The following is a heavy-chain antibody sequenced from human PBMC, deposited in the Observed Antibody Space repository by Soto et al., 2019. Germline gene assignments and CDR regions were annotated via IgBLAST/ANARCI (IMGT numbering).Heavy chain of an antibody. J-gene: IGHJ6*03. V-gene: IGHV1-69*02. CDR3: ARQVATTIDYYYYMDV. CDR1: GGTFSSYT. Sequence: QVQLVQSGAEVKKPGSSAKVSCKASGGTFSSYTISWVRQAPGQGLEWMGRIIPILGIANYAQKFQGRVTITADKSTSTAYMELSSLRSEDTAVYYCARQVATTIDYYYYMDVWGKGTTVTVSS. CDR2: IIPILGIA. D-gene: IGHD5-12*01.